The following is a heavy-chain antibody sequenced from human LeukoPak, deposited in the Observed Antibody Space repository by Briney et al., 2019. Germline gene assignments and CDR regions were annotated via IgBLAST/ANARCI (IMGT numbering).Heavy chain of an antibody. Sequence: ASVKVSCKASGYTFSNYGISWVRQAPGQGLERMGWISVYNGKTNYAQKLQGRFTMTTDTSTSTAYMELRSLRSDDTAVYYCARDQGVIAARGDYWGQGTLVTVSS. CDR3: ARDQGVIAARGDY. V-gene: IGHV1-18*01. D-gene: IGHD6-6*01. J-gene: IGHJ4*02. CDR1: GYTFSNYG. CDR2: ISVYNGKT.